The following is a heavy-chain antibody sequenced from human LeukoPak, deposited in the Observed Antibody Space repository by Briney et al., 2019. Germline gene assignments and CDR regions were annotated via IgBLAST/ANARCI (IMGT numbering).Heavy chain of an antibody. V-gene: IGHV4-59*12. Sequence: SETLSLTCTVSSGSISSYNWSWIRQPPGKGLEWIGYIHYSGSTNYNPSLKSRVSISVETSKNQFSLKLSSVTAADTAVYYCARPTYCSGGSCYEIDYWGQGTLVTVSS. D-gene: IGHD2-15*01. CDR3: ARPTYCSGGSCYEIDY. J-gene: IGHJ4*02. CDR1: SGSISSYN. CDR2: IHYSGST.